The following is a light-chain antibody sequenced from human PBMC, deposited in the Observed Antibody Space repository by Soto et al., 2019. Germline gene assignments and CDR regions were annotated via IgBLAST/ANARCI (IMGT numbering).Light chain of an antibody. Sequence: EIVMTQSPGTLSLSPGERATISCRASQVIGSRYLAWYHQKSGQAPRLLIYGASSRATGIPDRFSGSGSGTDFTLTISRREPEDFGVYYCHQFGSSIPHTFGQGTKLEIK. J-gene: IGKJ2*01. CDR3: HQFGSSIPHT. V-gene: IGKV3-20*01. CDR2: GAS. CDR1: QVIGSRY.